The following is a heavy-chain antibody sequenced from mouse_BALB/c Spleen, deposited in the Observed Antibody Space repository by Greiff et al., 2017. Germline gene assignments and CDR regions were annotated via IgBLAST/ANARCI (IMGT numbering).Heavy chain of an antibody. Sequence: EVHLVESGGGLVKPGGSLKLSCAASGFTFSSYAMSWVRQTPEKRLEWVASISSGGSTYYPDSVKGRFTISRDNARNILYLQMSSLRSEDTAMYYCARGGLYGSSSYFDYWGQGTTLTVSS. CDR3: ARGGLYGSSSYFDY. J-gene: IGHJ2*01. CDR2: ISSGGST. D-gene: IGHD1-1*01. V-gene: IGHV5-6-5*01. CDR1: GFTFSSYA.